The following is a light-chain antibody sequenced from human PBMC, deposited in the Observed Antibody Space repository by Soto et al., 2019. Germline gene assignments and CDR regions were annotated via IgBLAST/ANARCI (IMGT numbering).Light chain of an antibody. CDR2: DVT. V-gene: IGLV2-14*03. Sequence: QSALTQPASVSGSPGQSITISCTGTSSDIGSYKYVSWHQQHPGQAPRLMIYDVTHRASGVPDRFSASKSGNTASLTISGLQAGDEADYYCSSYRSSSTYVFGTGTKLTVL. J-gene: IGLJ1*01. CDR1: SSDIGSYKY. CDR3: SSYRSSSTYV.